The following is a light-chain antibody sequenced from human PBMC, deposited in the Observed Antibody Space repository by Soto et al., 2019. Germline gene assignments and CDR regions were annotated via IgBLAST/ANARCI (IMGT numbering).Light chain of an antibody. CDR3: QQYNNWLPVT. J-gene: IGKJ1*01. V-gene: IGKV3-15*01. CDR2: GAS. Sequence: EIVMTQSPATLSVSPGERATLSCRASQSVSSNLAWYQQKPVQAPRLLIYGASTRATGIPARFSGSGSGTEFTLTISSLQSEDFAVYYCQQYNNWLPVTFGQGTKVEIK. CDR1: QSVSSN.